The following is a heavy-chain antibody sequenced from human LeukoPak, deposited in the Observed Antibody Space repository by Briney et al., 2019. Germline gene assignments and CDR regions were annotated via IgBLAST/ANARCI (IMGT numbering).Heavy chain of an antibody. CDR1: GFTLSNYW. J-gene: IGHJ4*02. V-gene: IGHV3-7*03. D-gene: IGHD2-15*01. Sequence: GGSLRLSCAASGFTLSNYWMTWVRQAPGKGLEWVANIKEDGGLENYVDSVKGRFTISRDNAKNSLYLQMNSLRAEDTAVYYCAKLRPATADNDYWGQGTLVTVSS. CDR2: IKEDGGLE. CDR3: AKLRPATADNDY.